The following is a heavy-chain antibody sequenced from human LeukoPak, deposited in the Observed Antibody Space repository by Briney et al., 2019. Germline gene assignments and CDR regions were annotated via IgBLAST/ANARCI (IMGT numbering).Heavy chain of an antibody. CDR3: AREWCSGGSCQNWFDP. J-gene: IGHJ5*02. D-gene: IGHD2-15*01. Sequence: SETLSLTCAVYGGSFSGYYWSWIRQPPGKGLEWIGEINHSGSTNYNPSLKSRVTISVDTSKNQFSLKLSSETAADTAVYYCAREWCSGGSCQNWFDPWGQGTLVTVSS. V-gene: IGHV4-34*01. CDR1: GGSFSGYY. CDR2: INHSGST.